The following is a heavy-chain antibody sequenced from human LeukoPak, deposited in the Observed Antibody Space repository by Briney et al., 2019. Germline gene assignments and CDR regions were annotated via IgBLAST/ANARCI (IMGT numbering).Heavy chain of an antibody. J-gene: IGHJ4*02. CDR1: GGSISTYY. CDR2: ISNSGIT. Sequence: PSETLSLTCTVSGGSISTYYWNWIRQPPGKGLEWIGYISNSGITTYNPALKSRVTISVDSSKSQCSLKLNSVTAADTAVYYCARSGGYSSSWSLWGQGTLVTVSS. CDR3: ARSGGYSSSWSL. D-gene: IGHD6-13*01. V-gene: IGHV4-59*01.